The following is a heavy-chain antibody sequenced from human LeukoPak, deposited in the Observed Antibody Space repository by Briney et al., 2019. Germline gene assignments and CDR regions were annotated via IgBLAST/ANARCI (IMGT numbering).Heavy chain of an antibody. CDR1: GGSISSYY. CDR2: IYYSGST. J-gene: IGHJ3*02. V-gene: IGHV4-59*01. CDR3: AALETTTARTGGDAFDI. D-gene: IGHD4-17*01. Sequence: SESLSLTCTVSGGSISSYYWSWIRQPPAEGLERIGYIYYSGSTNYNPSLKSRVTISVDTSKNQFSLKLSSVTAADTAVYYYAALETTTARTGGDAFDIWGQGTMVTVSS.